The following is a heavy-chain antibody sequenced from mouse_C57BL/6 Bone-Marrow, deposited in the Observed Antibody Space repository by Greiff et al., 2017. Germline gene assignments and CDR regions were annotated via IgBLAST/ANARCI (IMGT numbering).Heavy chain of an antibody. D-gene: IGHD2-5*01. Sequence: VQLQQPGAELVRPGSSVKLSCKASGYTFTSYWMDWVKQRPGQGLEWIGNIYPSDSETHYNQKFKDKATLTVDKSSSTAYMQLSSLTSEDSAVYYCARRGTIVTTVDYWGQGTTLTVSS. CDR3: ARRGTIVTTVDY. V-gene: IGHV1-61*01. J-gene: IGHJ2*01. CDR1: GYTFTSYW. CDR2: IYPSDSET.